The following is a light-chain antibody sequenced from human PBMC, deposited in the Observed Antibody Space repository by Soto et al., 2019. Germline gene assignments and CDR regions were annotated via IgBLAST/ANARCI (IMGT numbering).Light chain of an antibody. J-gene: IGLJ2*01. V-gene: IGLV2-8*01. CDR1: SSDVGGYNY. CDR2: EVY. CDR3: SAYAGSSTWV. Sequence: QSAPTKPPSASGSPGQSVTFSCTGTSSDVGGYNYVSWYQQYPGKAPKLMIYEVYKRHSGVPDRFSGSKSGNTASLTVPGLQPEDEADYYCSAYAGSSTWVFGGGTKLTVL.